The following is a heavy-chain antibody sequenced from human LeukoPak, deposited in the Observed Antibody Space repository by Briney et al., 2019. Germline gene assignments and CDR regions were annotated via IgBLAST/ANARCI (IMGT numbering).Heavy chain of an antibody. Sequence: GGSLRLSCAASGFTFRSHGMHWVRQAPGKGLEWVAIIWYDGSNKYYADSVKGRITISRDNSKNTLYLQMNSLRAEDTAVYYCARRNAMDVWGQGTTVIVFS. J-gene: IGHJ6*02. V-gene: IGHV3-33*01. CDR2: IWYDGSNK. CDR1: GFTFRSHG. CDR3: ARRNAMDV.